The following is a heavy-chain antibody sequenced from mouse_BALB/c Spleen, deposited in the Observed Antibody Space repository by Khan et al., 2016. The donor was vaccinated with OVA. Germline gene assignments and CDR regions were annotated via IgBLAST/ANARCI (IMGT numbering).Heavy chain of an antibody. CDR1: GYTFTEYA. CDR2: ISTYSGNT. D-gene: IGHD2-3*01. CDR3: ARPAYDGFFDY. J-gene: IGHJ2*01. V-gene: IGHV1S137*01. Sequence: QVRLQQSGPELVRPGVSVKISCKGSGYTFTEYAMYWVKQSHAKSLEWIGLISTYSGNTNYNQKFKGKATMTVDKSSSTAYMVLARLTSEDSAIYYCARPAYDGFFDYWGQGTALTVSS.